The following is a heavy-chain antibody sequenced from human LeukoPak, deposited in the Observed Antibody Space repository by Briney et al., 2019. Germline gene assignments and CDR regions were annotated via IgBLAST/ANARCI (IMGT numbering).Heavy chain of an antibody. CDR3: ARVEEGYGSGRRENYYYYYMDV. J-gene: IGHJ6*03. Sequence: SETLSLTCTVSGYSISSGYYWGWIRQPPGKGLEWIGSIYHSGSTYYNPSLKSRVTISVDTSKNQFSLKLTSVTAADTAAYYCARVEEGYGSGRRENYYYYYMDVWGKGTTVTISS. V-gene: IGHV4-38-2*02. D-gene: IGHD3-10*01. CDR2: IYHSGST. CDR1: GYSISSGYY.